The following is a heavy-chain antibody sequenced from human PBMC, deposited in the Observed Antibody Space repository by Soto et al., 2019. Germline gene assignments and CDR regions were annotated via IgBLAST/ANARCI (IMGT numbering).Heavy chain of an antibody. J-gene: IGHJ6*02. D-gene: IGHD2-2*01. CDR3: ARGFDDRRIVVIPAANPWYSGMDV. Sequence: QVQLVQSGTEVKKPGSSVKVSCKASGGTLSNNAISWVRQAPGQGLEWMGGIIPLSATTNYAQKFQGRVTITADRSPSTAYMELTSVTSEDTAVYYCARGFDDRRIVVIPAANPWYSGMDVWGQATKVTVSS. CDR1: GGTLSNNA. V-gene: IGHV1-69*06. CDR2: IIPLSATT.